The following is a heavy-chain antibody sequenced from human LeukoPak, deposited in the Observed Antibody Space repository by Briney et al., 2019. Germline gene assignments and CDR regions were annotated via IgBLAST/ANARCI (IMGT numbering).Heavy chain of an antibody. CDR1: GFTVSSNY. D-gene: IGHD3-22*01. Sequence: GGSLRLSCAASGFTVSSNYMSWVRQAPGKGLEWVANINPDGSGKYYADSVKGRFYVSRDDSKSTFYMQMNGLRAEDTAVYYCAKGRGYYFNSRGYSYFDHWGQGTRVTVSS. J-gene: IGHJ4*02. V-gene: IGHV3-7*01. CDR3: AKGRGYYFNSRGYSYFDH. CDR2: INPDGSGK.